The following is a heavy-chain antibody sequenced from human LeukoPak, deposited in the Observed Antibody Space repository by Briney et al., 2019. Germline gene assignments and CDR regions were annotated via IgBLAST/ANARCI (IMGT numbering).Heavy chain of an antibody. Sequence: ASVKVSCKASGYTFTSYGISWVRQARGQGLEWMGWISAYNGNTNYAQKLQGRVTMTTDTSTSTAYMELRSLRSDDTAVYYCARDLYYYDSSGLPAGYWGQGTLVTVSS. J-gene: IGHJ4*02. CDR2: ISAYNGNT. CDR3: ARDLYYYDSSGLPAGY. V-gene: IGHV1-18*01. D-gene: IGHD3-22*01. CDR1: GYTFTSYG.